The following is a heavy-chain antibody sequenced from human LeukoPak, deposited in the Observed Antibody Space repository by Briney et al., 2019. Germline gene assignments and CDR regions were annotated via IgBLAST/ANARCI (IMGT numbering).Heavy chain of an antibody. J-gene: IGHJ4*02. CDR2: INHSGST. Sequence: PSETLSLTCAVYGGSFSGYYWSWIRQPPGKGLEWIGEINHSGSTNYNPSLKSRVTISVDTSKNQFSLKLSSVTAADTAVYYCAAFSITMVRGVSGFDYWGQGTLVTVSS. D-gene: IGHD3-10*01. CDR1: GGSFSGYY. CDR3: AAFSITMVRGVSGFDY. V-gene: IGHV4-34*01.